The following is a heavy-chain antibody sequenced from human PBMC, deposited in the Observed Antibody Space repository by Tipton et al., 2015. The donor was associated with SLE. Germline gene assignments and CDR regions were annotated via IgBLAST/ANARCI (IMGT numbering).Heavy chain of an antibody. CDR1: GFTFSSYG. V-gene: IGHV3-30*19. CDR2: ISYDGSNK. D-gene: IGHD5-24*01. CDR3: AKVPTMAEDY. J-gene: IGHJ4*02. Sequence: RSLRLSCAASGFTFSSYGMHWVRQAPGKGLEWVAVISYDGSNKYYADSVKGRFTISRDNSKNTLYPQMNSLRAEDTAVYYCAKVPTMAEDYWGQGTLVTVSS.